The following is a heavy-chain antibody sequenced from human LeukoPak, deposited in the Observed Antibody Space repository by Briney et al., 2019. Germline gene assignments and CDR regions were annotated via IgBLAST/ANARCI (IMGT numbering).Heavy chain of an antibody. CDR1: GFTYSNYA. CDR3: AKGSTFYYDSSVYYFYIDV. CDR2: ISRSGVST. Sequence: GGSLRLSCAASGFTYSNYAMSWVRQAPGKGLEWVSFISRSGVSTYYADSVKGQFIISRDNSRNTLYLQMDSLRSEDTAVYYCAKGSTFYYDSSVYYFYIDVWGKGTTVTVSS. D-gene: IGHD3-22*01. J-gene: IGHJ6*03. V-gene: IGHV3-23*01.